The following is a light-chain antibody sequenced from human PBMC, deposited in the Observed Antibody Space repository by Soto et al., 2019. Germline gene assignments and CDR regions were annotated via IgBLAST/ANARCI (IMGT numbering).Light chain of an antibody. CDR1: SSDVGGYNS. Sequence: QSVLTQPASVSGSPGQSITISCTGTSSDVGGYNSVSWYQQHPGKAPKLIIFEVSNRPSGVSRRFSGSRSGNTASLTISGLQAEDEADYYCSSYTSRTRVFGPGTKVTVL. J-gene: IGLJ1*01. CDR3: SSYTSRTRV. V-gene: IGLV2-14*01. CDR2: EVS.